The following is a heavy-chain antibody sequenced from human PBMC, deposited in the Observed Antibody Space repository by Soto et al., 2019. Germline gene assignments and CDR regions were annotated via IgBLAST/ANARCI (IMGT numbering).Heavy chain of an antibody. CDR1: GGSMSSSSYY. CDR2: NFYSGST. D-gene: IGHD3-9*01. V-gene: IGHV4-39*01. Sequence: SETLSLTCTVSGGSMSSSSYYWDWIRQPPGKGLEWIENMYFSNFYSGSTSYNPSLKGRVTITVDTSMHTSSLQVSSLTAADTAVYYCARGFGILSFDYCLDYWGQGTLVTVSS. J-gene: IGHJ4*02. CDR3: ARGFGILSFDYCLDY.